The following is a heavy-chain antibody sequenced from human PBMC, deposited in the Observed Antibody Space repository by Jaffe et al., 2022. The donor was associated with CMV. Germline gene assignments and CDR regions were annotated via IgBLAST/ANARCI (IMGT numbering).Heavy chain of an antibody. CDR1: GGTFSSYA. J-gene: IGHJ6*02. D-gene: IGHD3-22*01. V-gene: IGHV1-69*01. Sequence: QVQLVQSGAEVKKPGSSVKVSCKASGGTFSSYAISWVRQAPGQGLEWMGGIIPIFGTANYAQKFQGRVTITADESTSTAYMELSSLRSEDTAVYYCASGRYYYDSSGYSTINYYYYGMDVWGQGTTVTVSS. CDR3: ASGRYYYDSSGYSTINYYYYGMDV. CDR2: IIPIFGTA.